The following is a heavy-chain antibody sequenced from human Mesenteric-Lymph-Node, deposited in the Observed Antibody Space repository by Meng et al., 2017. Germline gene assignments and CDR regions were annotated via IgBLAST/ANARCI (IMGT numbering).Heavy chain of an antibody. CDR1: GFTFGSYV. J-gene: IGHJ4*02. Sequence: GESLKISCAVSGFTFGSYVMSWVRQAPGKGLEWVAVISYDGSNKYYADSVKGRFTISRDNSKNTLYLQMNSLRAEDTAVYYCLTTSQSFIVDWGQGTLVTVSS. D-gene: IGHD4-17*01. CDR3: LTTSQSFIVD. V-gene: IGHV3-30*01. CDR2: ISYDGSNK.